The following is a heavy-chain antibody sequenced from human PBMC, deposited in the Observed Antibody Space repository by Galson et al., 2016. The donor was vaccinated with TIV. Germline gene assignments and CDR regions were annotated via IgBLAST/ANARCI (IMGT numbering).Heavy chain of an antibody. CDR2: IVPIYRSP. J-gene: IGHJ2*01. D-gene: IGHD6-13*01. Sequence: SVKVSCKASGGTFSNYYINWVRQAPGQGPEWMGGIVPIYRSPKYAQKFQGRVTITADESTSTVFVELTSLTSDDTATYYCARVSDSSCDFDLWGHGTKVNVSS. CDR1: GGTFSNYY. CDR3: ARVSDSSCDFDL. V-gene: IGHV1-69*13.